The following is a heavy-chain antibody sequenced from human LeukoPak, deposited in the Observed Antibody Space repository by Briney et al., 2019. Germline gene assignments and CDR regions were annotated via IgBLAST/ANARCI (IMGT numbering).Heavy chain of an antibody. D-gene: IGHD3-16*01. CDR2: IHHSGST. J-gene: IGHJ4*02. CDR3: ARRWGYYFDY. V-gene: IGHV4-34*01. CDR1: DESLSDYY. Sequence: SETLSLTCAVYDESLSDYYWSWLRQPPGKGLEWIGEIHHSGSTNYNLSLKSRVTISVDTSKNQFSLNLRSVTAADTAVYYCARRWGYYFDYWGQGTLVTVSS.